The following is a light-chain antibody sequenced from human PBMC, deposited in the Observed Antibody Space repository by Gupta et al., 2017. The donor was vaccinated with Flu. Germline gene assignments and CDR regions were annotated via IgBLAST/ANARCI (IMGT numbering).Light chain of an antibody. CDR2: RNN. CDR1: SSNIGSNY. V-gene: IGLV1-47*01. Sequence: QSLLTQPPSASGTPGQRVPISCSASSSNIGSNYVYWYQQLPGTAPKLLIYRNNQRPSGVPDRFSGSKSGTSASLAISGLRSEDEADYYCAAWDDSLSGVVFGGGTKLTVL. CDR3: AAWDDSLSGVV. J-gene: IGLJ2*01.